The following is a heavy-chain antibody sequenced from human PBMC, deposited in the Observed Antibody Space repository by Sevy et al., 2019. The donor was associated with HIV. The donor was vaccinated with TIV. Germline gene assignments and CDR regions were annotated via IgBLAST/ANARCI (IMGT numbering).Heavy chain of an antibody. CDR3: ARVTTYYYGSATYFDY. D-gene: IGHD3-10*01. CDR2: TGVYNGNA. V-gene: IGHV1-18*03. Sequence: ASVKVSCKASGYNFASDGFSWVRQAPGQGLEWMGWTGVYNGNAKYAQVFQDRFTMTTDTSTSTAYMELRSLRSDDMAVYYCARVTTYYYGSATYFDYWGQGTLVTVSS. CDR1: GYNFASDG. J-gene: IGHJ4*02.